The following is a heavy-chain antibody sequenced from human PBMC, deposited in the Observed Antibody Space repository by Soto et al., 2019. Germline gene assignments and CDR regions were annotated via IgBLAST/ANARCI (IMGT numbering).Heavy chain of an antibody. CDR1: GYTFTSYG. CDR3: AREGYSNYGPPLYYYYGMDV. Sequence: GASVKVSCKASGYTFTSYGISWVRQAPGQGLEWMGWISAYNGNTNYAQKLQGRVTMTTDTSTSTAYMELRSLRSDDTAVYYCAREGYSNYGPPLYYYYGMDVWGQGTTVTVSS. CDR2: ISAYNGNT. J-gene: IGHJ6*02. V-gene: IGHV1-18*01. D-gene: IGHD4-4*01.